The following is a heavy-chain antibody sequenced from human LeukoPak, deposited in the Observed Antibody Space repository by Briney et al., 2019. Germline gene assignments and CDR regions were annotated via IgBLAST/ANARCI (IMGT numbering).Heavy chain of an antibody. D-gene: IGHD3-10*01. V-gene: IGHV1-24*01. CDR2: FDPEDGET. Sequence: ASVKVSCKVSGYTLTELSMHWVRQAPGKGLEWVGGFDPEDGETIYAQKFQGRVTMTEDTSTDTAYMELSSLRSEDTAVYYCATGVLWFGEPLFDYWGQGTLVTVSS. J-gene: IGHJ4*02. CDR3: ATGVLWFGEPLFDY. CDR1: GYTLTELS.